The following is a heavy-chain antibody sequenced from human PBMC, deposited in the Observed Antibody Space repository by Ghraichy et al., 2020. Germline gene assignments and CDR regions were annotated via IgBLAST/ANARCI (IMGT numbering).Heavy chain of an antibody. CDR2: MSYSDRT. CDR1: GDSISSGTYQ. V-gene: IGHV4-39*07. J-gene: IGHJ4*02. CDR3: AISHGMF. Sequence: SQTLSLTCTVSGDSISSGTYQWAWIRQPPGKGLEWIGTMSYSDRTFDNPSLKSRVTISIDTSKNQFSLQLSSVTAADTAVYYCAISHGMFWGQGILVTVSS. D-gene: IGHD1-1*01.